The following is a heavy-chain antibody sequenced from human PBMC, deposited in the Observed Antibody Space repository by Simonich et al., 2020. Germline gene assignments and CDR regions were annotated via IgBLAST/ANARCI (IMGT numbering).Heavy chain of an antibody. CDR3: ARHDRWLQFYFDY. J-gene: IGHJ4*02. V-gene: IGHV4-59*08. Sequence: QVQLQESGPGLVKPSETLSLTCTVSGGSISSYYWSWIRQPPGKGLEWIGYIYYSRSTNYNPSRKSRVTISVTTSKNQFSLKLSSVTAADTAVYYCARHDRWLQFYFDYWGQGTLVTVSS. CDR1: GGSISSYY. D-gene: IGHD5-12*01. CDR2: IYYSRST.